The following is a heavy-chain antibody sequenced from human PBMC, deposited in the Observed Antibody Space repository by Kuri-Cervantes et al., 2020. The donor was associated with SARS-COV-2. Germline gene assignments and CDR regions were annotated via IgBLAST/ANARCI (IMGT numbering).Heavy chain of an antibody. CDR3: ARDVYDYVWGSYRYTSPFDY. Sequence: GESLKISCAASGFTFSDYDMSRIRQASGKGLEWVSYISSSSSTIYYADSVKGRFTISRDNAKNSLYLQMDSLRADDTAVYYCARDVYDYVWGSYRYTSPFDYWSQGTLVTVSS. J-gene: IGHJ4*02. CDR2: ISSSSSTI. V-gene: IGHV3-11*04. CDR1: GFTFSDYD. D-gene: IGHD3-16*02.